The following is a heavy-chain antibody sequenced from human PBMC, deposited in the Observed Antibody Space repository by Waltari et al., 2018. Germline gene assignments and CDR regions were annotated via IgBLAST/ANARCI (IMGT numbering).Heavy chain of an antibody. V-gene: IGHV3-7*01. J-gene: IGHJ4*02. CDR3: VGWNDPINS. Sequence: EAQLVQSGGGLVQPGGSLTLSCAASGFTISRFWMTWIRQAQGQGVQWLAHIGPDGSDKYYLDSVNGRFTISRDNAENSLLLQMSSLRVEDTALYYCVGWNDPINSWGQGTLVAVSS. CDR2: IGPDGSDK. CDR1: GFTISRFW. D-gene: IGHD1-1*01.